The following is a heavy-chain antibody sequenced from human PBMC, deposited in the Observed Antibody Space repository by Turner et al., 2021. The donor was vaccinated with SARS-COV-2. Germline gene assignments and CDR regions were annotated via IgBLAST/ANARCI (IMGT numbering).Heavy chain of an antibody. CDR1: GYTFPNYD. D-gene: IGHD2-2*01. J-gene: IGHJ6*02. CDR3: AGLHGHCTSTSCYWDYYFGMDV. CDR2: RNPNSGNT. Sequence: QVQLVQSGAEVKTPGASVKVPCKASGYTFPNYDSNWVRQATGQGLGWRGWRNPNSGNTGYAQKYPGRVTMTRDTSISTAYMELISLRSEDTAVDYCAGLHGHCTSTSCYWDYYFGMDVWGQGTTVTVSS. V-gene: IGHV1-8*01.